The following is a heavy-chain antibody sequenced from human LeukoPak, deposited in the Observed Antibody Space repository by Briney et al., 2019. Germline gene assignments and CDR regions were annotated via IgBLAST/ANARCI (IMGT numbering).Heavy chain of an antibody. Sequence: GGSLRLSCAASGFTFSDYYMSWIRQAPGKGLEWVSYISSSGSTIYYADSVKGRFTVSRDNAKNSLYLQMNSLRAEDTAVYYCARVVWVPAAAYMDVWGEGTTVTVSS. D-gene: IGHD2-2*01. CDR2: ISSSGSTI. J-gene: IGHJ6*03. CDR3: ARVVWVPAAAYMDV. CDR1: GFTFSDYY. V-gene: IGHV3-11*04.